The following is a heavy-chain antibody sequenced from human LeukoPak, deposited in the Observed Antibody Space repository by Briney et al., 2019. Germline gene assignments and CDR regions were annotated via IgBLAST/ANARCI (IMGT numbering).Heavy chain of an antibody. V-gene: IGHV1-2*02. CDR3: ARHPMGAKSGYMDV. CDR1: GYTFTGYY. Sequence: GASVKVSCKASGYTFTGYYMHWVRQAPGQGLEWMGWINPNSGGTNYAQKFQGRVTMTRDTSISTAYMELSRLRSDDTAVYYCARHPMGAKSGYMDVWGKGTTVTVSS. J-gene: IGHJ6*03. CDR2: INPNSGGT. D-gene: IGHD1-26*01.